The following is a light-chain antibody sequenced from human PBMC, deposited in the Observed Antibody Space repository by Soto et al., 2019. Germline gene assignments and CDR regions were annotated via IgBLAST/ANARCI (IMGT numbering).Light chain of an antibody. J-gene: IGKJ4*01. V-gene: IGKV4-1*01. CDR3: QQRSTS. CDR2: WAS. CDR1: PSVLYTNNKNH. Sequence: VMTQSPDSLAVSLGERATINCKSSPSVLYTNNKNHLAWYQQKPGQPPQLIIYWASTRESGVPERFSGSGSGTDFTLTISSLEPEDFAVYYCQQRSTSFGGGTKVDIK.